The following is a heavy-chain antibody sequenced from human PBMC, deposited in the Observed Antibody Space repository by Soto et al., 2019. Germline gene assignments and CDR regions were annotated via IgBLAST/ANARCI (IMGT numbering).Heavy chain of an antibody. D-gene: IGHD5-12*01. Sequence: QLQLQESGSGLVKPSQTLSLTCAVSSGSISSGGYSWSWIRQPPGKGLEWIGYIYHSGSTYYNPSLKSRVTISVDRSKNQFSLKLSSVTAADTAVYYWAAGGGLPRYYWGQGTLVTVSS. V-gene: IGHV4-30-2*01. CDR1: SGSISSGGYS. J-gene: IGHJ4*02. CDR2: IYHSGST. CDR3: AAGGGLPRYY.